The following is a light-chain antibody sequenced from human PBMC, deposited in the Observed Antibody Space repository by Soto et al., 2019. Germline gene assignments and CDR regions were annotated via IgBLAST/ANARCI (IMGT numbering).Light chain of an antibody. CDR1: QSVGSN. Sequence: EIVMTQSPGTLSVSPGERATLCCRVSQSVGSNLAWYQQKPGQAPRLLIYGASTRATGIPVRFTGSGSGTEFTLTISSLQSEDFAVYYCQHYNNWPPWTIGRGTKVDIK. J-gene: IGKJ1*01. CDR2: GAS. V-gene: IGKV3-15*01. CDR3: QHYNNWPPWT.